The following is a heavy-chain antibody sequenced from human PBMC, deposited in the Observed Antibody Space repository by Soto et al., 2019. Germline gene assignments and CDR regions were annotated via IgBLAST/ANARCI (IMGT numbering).Heavy chain of an antibody. J-gene: IGHJ6*02. CDR1: GFTFSSYS. V-gene: IGHV3-21*01. D-gene: IGHD5-12*01. Sequence: PGGSLRLSCAASGFTFSSYSMNWFRQAPGKGLEWVSSISSSSSYIYYTDSLKGRFTISGDNAKNSLYLQMNSLKAEDTAVYYCARDLRGGYDFAYGMDVWGQGTTVTVSS. CDR2: ISSSSSYI. CDR3: ARDLRGGYDFAYGMDV.